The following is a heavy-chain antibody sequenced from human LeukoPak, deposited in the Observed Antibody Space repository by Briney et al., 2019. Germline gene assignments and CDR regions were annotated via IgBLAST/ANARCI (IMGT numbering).Heavy chain of an antibody. V-gene: IGHV3-48*01. CDR1: GFTFSSYS. Sequence: GGSLRLSCAASGFTFSSYSMNWVRQAPGKGLEWVSYISSSSSTIYYADSVKGRFTISRDNAKNSLYLQMNSLRAEDTAVYYCAKGESIGYRAVDYWGQGSLVTVSS. CDR2: ISSSSSTI. D-gene: IGHD2-2*03. CDR3: AKGESIGYRAVDY. J-gene: IGHJ4*02.